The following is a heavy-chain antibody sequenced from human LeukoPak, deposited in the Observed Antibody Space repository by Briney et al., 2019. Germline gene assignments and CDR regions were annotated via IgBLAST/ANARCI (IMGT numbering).Heavy chain of an antibody. CDR2: INHSRST. D-gene: IGHD3-16*01. CDR1: GGSFSGYY. Sequence: SETLSLTCAVYGGSFSGYYWSWIRQPPGKGLEWIGEINHSRSTNYNPSLKSRVTISVDTSKNQFSLKLSSVTAADTAVYYCARGGPTARLITFGGVTDYWGQGTLVTVSS. CDR3: ARGGPTARLITFGGVTDY. J-gene: IGHJ4*02. V-gene: IGHV4-34*01.